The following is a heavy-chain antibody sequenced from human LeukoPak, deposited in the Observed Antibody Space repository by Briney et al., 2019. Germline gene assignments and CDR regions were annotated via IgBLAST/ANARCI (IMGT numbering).Heavy chain of an antibody. Sequence: SETLSLTCTVPGGSISSYYWSWIRQPAGKGLEWIGRIYTSGSTNYNPSLKSRVTMSVDTSKNQFSLKLSSVTAADTAVYYRARASDILTGEEEDNDAFDIWGQGTMVTVSS. V-gene: IGHV4-4*07. CDR3: ARASDILTGEEEDNDAFDI. D-gene: IGHD3-9*01. CDR1: GGSISSYY. CDR2: IYTSGST. J-gene: IGHJ3*02.